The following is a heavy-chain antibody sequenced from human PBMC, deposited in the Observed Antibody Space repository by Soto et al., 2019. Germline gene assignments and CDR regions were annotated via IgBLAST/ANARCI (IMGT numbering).Heavy chain of an antibody. D-gene: IGHD3-10*01. CDR2: IYPGDSDT. V-gene: IGHV5-51*01. CDR1: GYSFTSYW. J-gene: IGHJ6*02. Sequence: LGESLKISCKGSGYSFTSYWIGWVRQMPGKGLEWMGIIYPGDSDTRYSPSFQGQVTISADKSISTAYLQWSSLKASDTAMYYCARWEQGSGSYYNNYYYGMDVWGQGTTVTVSS. CDR3: ARWEQGSGSYYNNYYYGMDV.